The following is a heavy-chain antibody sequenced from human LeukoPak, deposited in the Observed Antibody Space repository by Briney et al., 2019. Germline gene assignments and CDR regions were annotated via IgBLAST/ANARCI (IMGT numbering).Heavy chain of an antibody. J-gene: IGHJ4*02. CDR3: ARGVYIAAAQYGY. D-gene: IGHD6-13*01. Sequence: KASETLSLTCAVYGGSFSGYYWSWIRQPPGKGLEWIGEINHSGSTNYNPSLKSRVTIAVDTSKNQFSLKLSSVTAADTAVYYCARGVYIAAAQYGYWGQGTLVTLSS. CDR2: INHSGST. V-gene: IGHV4-34*01. CDR1: GGSFSGYY.